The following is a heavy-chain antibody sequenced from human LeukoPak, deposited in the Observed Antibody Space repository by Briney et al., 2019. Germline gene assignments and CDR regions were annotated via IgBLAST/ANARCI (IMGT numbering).Heavy chain of an antibody. CDR1: GFTFSSYS. Sequence: GGSLRLSCAASGFTFSSYSMNWVRQAPGKGLEWVSSISSSSSYIYYADSVKGRFTISRDNAKNSLYLQMNSLRAEDTAVYYCARTSGSYYGAPEYFQHWGQGTLVTVSS. D-gene: IGHD1-26*01. V-gene: IGHV3-21*01. CDR3: ARTSGSYYGAPEYFQH. CDR2: ISSSSSYI. J-gene: IGHJ1*01.